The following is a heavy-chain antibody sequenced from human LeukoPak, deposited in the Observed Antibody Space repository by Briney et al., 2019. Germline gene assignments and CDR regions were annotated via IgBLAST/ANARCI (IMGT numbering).Heavy chain of an antibody. D-gene: IGHD1-26*01. CDR1: GYTLTELS. CDR3: ATVRPKYSGSYWPYDY. J-gene: IGHJ4*02. CDR2: FDPEDGET. Sequence: ASVKVSCKVSGYTLTELSMHWVRHAPAQGLEWMGGFDPEDGETIYAQKFQGRVTMTEDTSTDTAYMELSSLRPEDTAVYYCATVRPKYSGSYWPYDYWGQGNLVTVSS. V-gene: IGHV1-24*01.